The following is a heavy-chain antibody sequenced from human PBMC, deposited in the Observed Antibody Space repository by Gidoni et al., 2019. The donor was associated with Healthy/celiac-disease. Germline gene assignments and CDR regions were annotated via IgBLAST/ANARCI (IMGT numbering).Heavy chain of an antibody. V-gene: IGHV3-30-3*01. CDR3: ARDGRYCSGGSCYFSPGWFDP. D-gene: IGHD2-15*01. CDR1: GFTFSSYA. J-gene: IGHJ5*02. Sequence: QVQLVESGGGVVQPGRSLRLSWAASGFTFSSYAMHWVRQAPGKGLEWVAVISYDGSNKYYADSVKGRFTISRDNSKNTLYLQMNSLRAEDTAVYYCARDGRYCSGGSCYFSPGWFDPWGQGTLVTVSS. CDR2: ISYDGSNK.